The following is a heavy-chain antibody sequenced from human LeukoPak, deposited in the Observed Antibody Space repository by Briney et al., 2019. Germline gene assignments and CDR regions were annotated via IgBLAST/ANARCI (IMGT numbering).Heavy chain of an antibody. D-gene: IGHD2-15*01. Sequence: SETLSLTCTVSGDSISSYYWSWIRQPPGKGLEWIGEINHSGRTNYNPSLKSRVTISVDTSKNQFSLKLSPVAAADTAVYYCASLIVPYYFDSWGQGTLVTVSS. V-gene: IGHV4-59*04. J-gene: IGHJ4*02. CDR2: INHSGRT. CDR1: GDSISSYY. CDR3: ASLIVPYYFDS.